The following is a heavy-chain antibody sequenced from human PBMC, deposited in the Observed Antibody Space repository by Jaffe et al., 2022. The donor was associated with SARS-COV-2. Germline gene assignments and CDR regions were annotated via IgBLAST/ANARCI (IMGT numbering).Heavy chain of an antibody. CDR2: IYYSGST. V-gene: IGHV4-61*01. J-gene: IGHJ5*02. D-gene: IGHD3-22*01. Sequence: QVQLQESGPGLVKPSETLSLTCTVSGGSVSSGSYYWNWIRQPPGKGLEWIGYIYYSGSTNYNPSLKSRVTISVDTSNNQFSLKLSSVTAADTAVYYCASYDGSGYFFRPWGQGTLVTVSS. CDR3: ASYDGSGYFFRP. CDR1: GGSVSSGSYY.